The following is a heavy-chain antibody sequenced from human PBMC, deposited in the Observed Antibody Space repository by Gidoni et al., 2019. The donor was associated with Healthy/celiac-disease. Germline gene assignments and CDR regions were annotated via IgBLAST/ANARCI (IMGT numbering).Heavy chain of an antibody. Sequence: QVQLQQWGAGLLKPSETLSLTCAVYGGSFSGYYWSWLRQPPGKGLEWIGEINHSGSTNYNPSLKSRVTISVDTSKNQFSLKLSSVTAADTAVYYCAREPRYFDWLLVRDRYFDYWGQGTLVTVSS. CDR3: AREPRYFDWLLVRDRYFDY. CDR1: GGSFSGYY. D-gene: IGHD3-9*01. CDR2: INHSGST. V-gene: IGHV4-34*01. J-gene: IGHJ4*02.